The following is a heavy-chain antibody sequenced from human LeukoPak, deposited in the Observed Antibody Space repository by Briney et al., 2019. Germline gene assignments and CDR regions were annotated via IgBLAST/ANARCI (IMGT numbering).Heavy chain of an antibody. CDR2: IYSGGST. V-gene: IGHV3-53*01. D-gene: IGHD3-9*01. J-gene: IGHJ6*02. CDR1: GFTVSSNY. Sequence: GGSLRLSCAASGFTVSSNYMSWVRQAPGKGLEWVSVIYSGGSTYYADSVKGRFTISRDNSKNTLYLQMNSLRAEDTAVCYCARESFDWLSQSYYYGMDVWGQGTTVTVSS. CDR3: ARESFDWLSQSYYYGMDV.